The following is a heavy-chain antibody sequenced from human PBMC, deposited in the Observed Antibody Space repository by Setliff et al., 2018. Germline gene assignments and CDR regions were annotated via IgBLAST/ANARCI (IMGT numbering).Heavy chain of an antibody. D-gene: IGHD3-22*01. CDR3: ARGARLYETDHHYYGWLDP. V-gene: IGHV3-21*01. CDR1: GFSLNSFR. Sequence: GGSLRLSCAASGFSLNSFRMTWIRQPPGKGLEWVSSISSTGDDIKYVDSVKGRFTISRDNAKNSLYLQMNNLRAEDTAVYHCARGARLYETDHHYYGWLDPWGQGTLVTVSS. J-gene: IGHJ5*02. CDR2: ISSTGDDI.